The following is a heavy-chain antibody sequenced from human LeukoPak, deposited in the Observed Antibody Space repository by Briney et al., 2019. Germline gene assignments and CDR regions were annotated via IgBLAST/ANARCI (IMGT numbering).Heavy chain of an antibody. Sequence: SETLSLTCAVYGGSFSGYYWSWIRQPPGKGLEWIGEINHSGSTNYNPSLKSRVTISVDTSKNQFSLKLSSVTAADTAVYYCARHVSYNIIGSHWGGFDPWGQGTLVTVSS. CDR2: INHSGST. D-gene: IGHD3-22*01. V-gene: IGHV4-34*01. CDR3: ARHVSYNIIGSHWGGFDP. CDR1: GGSFSGYY. J-gene: IGHJ5*02.